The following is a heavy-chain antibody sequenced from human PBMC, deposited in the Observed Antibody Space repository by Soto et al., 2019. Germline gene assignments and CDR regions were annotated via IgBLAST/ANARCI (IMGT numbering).Heavy chain of an antibody. V-gene: IGHV3-33*01. CDR1: GFTFSSYG. D-gene: IGHD6-19*01. J-gene: IGHJ4*02. Sequence: QVQLVESGGGVVQPGRSLRLSCAASGFTFSSYGMHWVRQAPGKGLAWVAVIWYDGSNKYYADSVKGRFTISRDNSKNTWYLQMNSLRVEDTAVYYCAIDRYSSGWYDLDYWGQGTLVTISS. CDR2: IWYDGSNK. CDR3: AIDRYSSGWYDLDY.